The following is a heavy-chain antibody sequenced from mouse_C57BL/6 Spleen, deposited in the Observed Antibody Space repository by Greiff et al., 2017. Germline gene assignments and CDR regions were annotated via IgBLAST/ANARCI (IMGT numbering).Heavy chain of an antibody. J-gene: IGHJ1*03. V-gene: IGHV1-26*01. Sequence: EVQLQQSGPELVKPGASVKISCKASGYTFTDYYMNWVKQSHGKSLEWIGDINPNNGGTSYKQKFKGKATLTVDKSSRTAYMELRSLTSEYSAVYYCARSHWYFDVWGTGTTVTVSS. CDR1: GYTFTDYY. CDR3: ARSHWYFDV. CDR2: INPNNGGT.